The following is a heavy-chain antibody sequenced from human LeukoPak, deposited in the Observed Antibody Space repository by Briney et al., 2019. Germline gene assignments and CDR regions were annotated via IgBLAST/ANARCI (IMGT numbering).Heavy chain of an antibody. J-gene: IGHJ5*02. Sequence: PGGSLRLSCAASGFTFSNYAMSWVRQAPGKGLEWVSGISGSGLSTYYADSVKGRFTISRDNSKNTLYLQMNSLRAEDTAVYYCARGFGSGTSPIDLWGQGALVTVSS. V-gene: IGHV3-23*01. D-gene: IGHD3-10*01. CDR1: GFTFSNYA. CDR2: ISGSGLST. CDR3: ARGFGSGTSPIDL.